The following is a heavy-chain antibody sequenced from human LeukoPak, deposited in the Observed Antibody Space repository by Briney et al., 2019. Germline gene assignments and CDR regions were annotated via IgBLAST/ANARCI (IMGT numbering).Heavy chain of an antibody. J-gene: IGHJ4*02. CDR3: ARGAVAGTFDY. D-gene: IGHD6-19*01. CDR1: GYSISSGYY. V-gene: IGHV4-38-2*01. CDR2: IYHSGST. Sequence: KPSETLSLTCAVSGYSISSGYYWGWIRQPPGKGLEWIGSIYHSGSTNYNPSLKSRVTISVDTSKNQFSLKLSSVTAADTAVYYCARGAVAGTFDYWSQGTLVTVSS.